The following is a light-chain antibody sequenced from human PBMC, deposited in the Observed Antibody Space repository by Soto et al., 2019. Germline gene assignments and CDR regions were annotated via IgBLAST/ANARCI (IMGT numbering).Light chain of an antibody. V-gene: IGKV1-39*01. J-gene: IGKJ1*01. CDR2: DAS. CDR3: QQTYTTPWT. CDR1: QNVERY. Sequence: DIQMTHSPSSLSASVGDRVTITCRASQNVERYLNWYQQRPGEAPKLLIHDASSLQSGVSSRFSGSGSGTDFALTINSLQPEDFGTIYCQQTYTTPWTCGQGTKGDIK.